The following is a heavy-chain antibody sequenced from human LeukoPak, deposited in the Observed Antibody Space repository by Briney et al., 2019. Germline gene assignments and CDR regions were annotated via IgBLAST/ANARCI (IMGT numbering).Heavy chain of an antibody. J-gene: IGHJ5*02. V-gene: IGHV4-59*01. CDR1: GDSISEYY. CDR3: ARDRGWSGFNWFDP. D-gene: IGHD3-3*01. CDR2: IYVSGNT. Sequence: PSETLSLTCSVSGDSISEYYWSWIRQPPGKGLEWIGYIYVSGNTNYNPSLKSRVTLSLDTSKNQFSLKMTSVTAADTAIYYCARDRGWSGFNWFDPWGQGTLVTVSS.